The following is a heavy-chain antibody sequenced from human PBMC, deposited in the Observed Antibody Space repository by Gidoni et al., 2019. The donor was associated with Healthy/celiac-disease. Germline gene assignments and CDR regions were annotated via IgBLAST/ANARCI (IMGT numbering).Heavy chain of an antibody. J-gene: IGHJ4*02. D-gene: IGHD3-22*01. CDR3: ARGDPRNYDSSGPGLWALDY. CDR2: INPSGGST. Sequence: QVQLVQSGAEVKKPGASVKVSCKASGYTFPSYYMHWVRQAPGQGLEWMGIINPSGGSTSYAQKFQGRVTMTRDTSTSTVYMELSSLRSEDTAVYYCARGDPRNYDSSGPGLWALDYWGQGTLVTVSS. CDR1: GYTFPSYY. V-gene: IGHV1-46*01.